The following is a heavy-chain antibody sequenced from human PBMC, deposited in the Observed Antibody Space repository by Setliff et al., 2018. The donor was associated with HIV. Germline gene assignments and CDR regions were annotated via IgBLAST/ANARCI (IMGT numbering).Heavy chain of an antibody. D-gene: IGHD3-16*02. J-gene: IGHJ5*02. V-gene: IGHV1-46*01. Sequence: GASVKVSCKASGYTFSAYYIHWVRQAPGQGLEWMGIINPSDGKRGYAQNFQGRVNMTRDTSTTTVYMDLSSVTTADTAVYYCARAYMLTFGGVIVNWFDPWGQGTLVTAPQ. CDR3: ARAYMLTFGGVIVNWFDP. CDR1: GYTFSAYY. CDR2: INPSDGKR.